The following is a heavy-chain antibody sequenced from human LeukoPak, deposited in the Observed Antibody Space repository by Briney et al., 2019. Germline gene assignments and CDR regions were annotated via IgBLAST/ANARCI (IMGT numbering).Heavy chain of an antibody. Sequence: SETLSLTCTVSGGSLSSYYWGSIRQPPGKGLEWIGYIYYSGGTNYKPSLKSRVTISVDTSNNHFSLKQSSVLAADEAVDYCGRSGECSGGSCIRALDYWGQGTLVTVSS. D-gene: IGHD2-15*01. J-gene: IGHJ4*02. CDR3: GRSGECSGGSCIRALDY. CDR1: GGSLSSYY. CDR2: IYYSGGT. V-gene: IGHV4-59*01.